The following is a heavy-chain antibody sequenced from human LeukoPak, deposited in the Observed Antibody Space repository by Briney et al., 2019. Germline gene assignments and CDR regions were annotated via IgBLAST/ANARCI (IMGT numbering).Heavy chain of an antibody. CDR3: ARAVRWYKGTLYWYFDL. Sequence: SETLSLTCAVSGGSISSSNWWSWVRQPPGKGLEWIGEIYHSGSTNYNPSLKSRVTISVDTSKNQFSLRLSSVTAADTAVYYCARAVRWYKGTLYWYFDLWGRGTLVTVSS. J-gene: IGHJ2*01. CDR1: GGSISSSNW. V-gene: IGHV4-4*02. CDR2: IYHSGST. D-gene: IGHD4-23*01.